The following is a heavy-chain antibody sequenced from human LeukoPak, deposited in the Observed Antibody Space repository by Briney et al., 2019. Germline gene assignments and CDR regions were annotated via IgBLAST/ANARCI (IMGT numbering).Heavy chain of an antibody. J-gene: IGHJ4*02. CDR1: GGSISSGSYY. D-gene: IGHD1/OR15-1a*01. V-gene: IGHV4-61*02. CDR3: TRTHTLTDVEHDY. Sequence: SQTLSLTCTVSGGSISSGSYYWSWIRQPAGKGLEWIGRIYTSGSTNYNPSLKSRVTISVDTSKNQFSLKLSSVTAADTAVYYCTRTHTLTDVEHDYWGQGTLVTVSS. CDR2: IYTSGST.